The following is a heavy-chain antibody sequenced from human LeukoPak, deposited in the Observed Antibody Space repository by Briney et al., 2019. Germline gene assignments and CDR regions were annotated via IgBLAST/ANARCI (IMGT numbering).Heavy chain of an antibody. J-gene: IGHJ4*02. CDR3: TRHAGSGSYVYGFDY. CDR2: IYYSGST. CDR1: GGSISSYY. Sequence: SETLSLTCTVSGGSISSYYWSWIRQPPGKGLEWIGYIYYSGSTNYNPSLKSRVTISVDTSKNQFSLKLSSVTAADTAVYYCTRHAGSGSYVYGFDYWGQGTLVTVSS. V-gene: IGHV4-59*08. D-gene: IGHD1-26*01.